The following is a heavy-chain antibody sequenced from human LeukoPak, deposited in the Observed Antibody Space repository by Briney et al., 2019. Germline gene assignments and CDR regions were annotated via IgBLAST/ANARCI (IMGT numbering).Heavy chain of an antibody. CDR3: AKGGGTYYYDPGPDY. Sequence: GGSLRLSCAASGFTFSSYGMHWVRQAPGKGLEWVAVISYDGSSKYYADSVKGRFTISRDNSKNTLYLQMNSLRAEDTAVYYCAKGGGTYYYDPGPDYWGQGTLVTVSS. J-gene: IGHJ4*02. CDR2: ISYDGSSK. D-gene: IGHD3-22*01. V-gene: IGHV3-30*18. CDR1: GFTFSSYG.